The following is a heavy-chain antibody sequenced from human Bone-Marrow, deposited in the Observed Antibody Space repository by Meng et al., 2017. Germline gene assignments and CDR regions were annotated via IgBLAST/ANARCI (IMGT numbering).Heavy chain of an antibody. Sequence: KVSCKGSGYSFTSYWIGWVRQRPGKGLEWMGIIYPGDSDTRYSPSFQGQVTISADKSISTAYLQWSSLKASDTAMYYCARHVEGFGSYYFDYWGQGTLVTVSS. CDR3: ARHVEGFGSYYFDY. V-gene: IGHV5-51*01. D-gene: IGHD3-10*01. J-gene: IGHJ4*02. CDR1: GYSFTSYW. CDR2: IYPGDSDT.